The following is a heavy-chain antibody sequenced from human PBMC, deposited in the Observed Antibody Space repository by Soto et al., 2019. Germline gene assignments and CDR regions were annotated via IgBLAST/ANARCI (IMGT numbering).Heavy chain of an antibody. CDR1: GYSFTNYW. Sequence: ESLNISCKTSGYSFTNYWIGWVRQMPGTGLEWMGIIYPGDSATKYSPSFQGQVTISVDKSISTAYLQWSTLRASDTGFYYCVGRNTGSHHFYFDLCGQGTLLTVSS. J-gene: IGHJ4*02. V-gene: IGHV5-51*01. CDR2: IYPGDSAT. CDR3: VGRNTGSHHFYFDL. D-gene: IGHD1-1*01.